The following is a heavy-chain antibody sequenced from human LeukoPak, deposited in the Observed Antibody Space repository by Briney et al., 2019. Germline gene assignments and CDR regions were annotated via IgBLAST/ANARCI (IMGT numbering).Heavy chain of an antibody. CDR1: GFTFSSYA. V-gene: IGHV3-7*01. D-gene: IGHD6-19*01. CDR3: ASVGIAVAADAFDI. CDR2: IKQDGSEK. Sequence: PGGSLRLSCAASGFTFSSYAMSWVRQAPGKGLEWVANIKQDGSEKYYVDSVKGRFTISRDNAKNSLYLQMNSLRAEDTAVYYCASVGIAVAADAFDIWGQGTMVTVSS. J-gene: IGHJ3*02.